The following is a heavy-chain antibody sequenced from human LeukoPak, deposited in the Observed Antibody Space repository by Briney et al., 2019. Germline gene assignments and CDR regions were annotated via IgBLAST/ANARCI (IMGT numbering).Heavy chain of an antibody. CDR1: GFTFSSYE. V-gene: IGHV3-48*03. J-gene: IGHJ4*02. Sequence: GGSLRLSCAASGFTFSSYEMNWVRQAPGKGLEWISYVTSSGSSRYYADSVKGRFTISRDNSKNTLYLQMNSLRAEDTAVYYCAKDRVGATVPAFDYWGQGTLVTVSS. CDR3: AKDRVGATVPAFDY. D-gene: IGHD1-26*01. CDR2: VTSSGSSR.